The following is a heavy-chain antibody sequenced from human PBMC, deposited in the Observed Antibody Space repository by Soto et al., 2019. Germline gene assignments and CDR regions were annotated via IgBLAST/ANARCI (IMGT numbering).Heavy chain of an antibody. V-gene: IGHV3-30-3*01. Sequence: GGSLRLSCAASGFTFSSYAMHWVRQAPGKGLEWVALISYDGSDKDYADSVKGRFTISRDNSRNTLFLQMNSLRAEDTAVYYCARDLYSSSWQLFDYWGQGTLVTVSS. CDR3: ARDLYSSSWQLFDY. CDR2: ISYDGSDK. D-gene: IGHD6-13*01. CDR1: GFTFSSYA. J-gene: IGHJ4*02.